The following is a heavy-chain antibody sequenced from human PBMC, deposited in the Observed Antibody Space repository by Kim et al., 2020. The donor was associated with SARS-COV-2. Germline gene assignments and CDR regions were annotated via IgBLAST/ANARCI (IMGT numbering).Heavy chain of an antibody. CDR3: AREGRWLQFRSYYYYGM. V-gene: IGHV3-30*04. Sequence: GGSLRLSCAASGFTFSSYAMHWVRQAPGKGLEWVAVISYDGSNKYYADSVKGRFTISRDNSKNTLYLQMNSLRAEDTAVYYCAREGRWLQFRSYYYYGM. CDR2: ISYDGSNK. D-gene: IGHD5-12*01. J-gene: IGHJ6*01. CDR1: GFTFSSYA.